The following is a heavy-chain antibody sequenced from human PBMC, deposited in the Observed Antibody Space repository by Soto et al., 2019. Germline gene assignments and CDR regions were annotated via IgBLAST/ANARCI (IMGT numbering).Heavy chain of an antibody. Sequence: QVQLVESGGGVVQPGRSLRLSCAASGFTFSSYGMHWVRQAPGKGLEWVAVIWYDGTDKTYADSEKGRFTISRDNSKNTLYLQLNSLTAEDTAVYYCARDLMTSGLDPWGQGSLVTVSS. CDR3: ARDLMTSGLDP. CDR1: GFTFSSYG. J-gene: IGHJ5*02. V-gene: IGHV3-33*01. D-gene: IGHD6-19*01. CDR2: IWYDGTDK.